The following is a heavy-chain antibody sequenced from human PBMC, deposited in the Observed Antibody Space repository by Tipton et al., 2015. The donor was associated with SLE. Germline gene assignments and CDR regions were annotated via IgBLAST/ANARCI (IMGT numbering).Heavy chain of an antibody. Sequence: GLVKPSETLSLTCTVSGYSISSGYYWGWIRQPPGKGLEWIGSIYHSGSAYYNPSLKSRVTISVDTSKNQFSLKLSSVTAADTAVYYCARAEDILVYFDLWGRGTLVTVSS. CDR1: GYSISSGYY. D-gene: IGHD5-12*01. CDR3: ARAEDILVYFDL. CDR2: IYHSGSA. J-gene: IGHJ2*01. V-gene: IGHV4-38-2*02.